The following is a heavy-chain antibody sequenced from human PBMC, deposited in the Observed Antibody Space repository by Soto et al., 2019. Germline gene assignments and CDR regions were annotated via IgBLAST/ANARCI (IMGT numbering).Heavy chain of an antibody. CDR3: NRGSEYDFWSGYV. V-gene: IGHV1-69*06. CDR1: GGTSTRYA. J-gene: IGHJ4*02. CDR2: IVPMFGTS. Sequence: QERLVQSGAEVRNPGSSVKVSCKVTGGTSTRYAINWVRQAPGQGLEWMGGIVPMFGTSKYAQKFQGRVTITADTSTNIDYMELRSLRSEDTAVYYCNRGSEYDFWSGYVWGQGTMVSVSS. D-gene: IGHD3-3*01.